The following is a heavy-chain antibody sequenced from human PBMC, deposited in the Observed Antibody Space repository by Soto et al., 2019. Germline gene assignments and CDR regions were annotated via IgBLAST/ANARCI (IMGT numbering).Heavy chain of an antibody. CDR3: GYFYDDTNYDY. CDR2: ITGGGGFT. D-gene: IGHD3-22*01. CDR1: GFTFGNYA. Sequence: HPGGSLRLSCATSGFTFGNYAMSWVRQAPGKGLEWVSGITGGGGFTNYADPVKGRFTISRDNSEGIVYLHMRNLRVEDTALYFCGYFYDDTNYDYRGQGALVTVSS. V-gene: IGHV3-23*01. J-gene: IGHJ4*02.